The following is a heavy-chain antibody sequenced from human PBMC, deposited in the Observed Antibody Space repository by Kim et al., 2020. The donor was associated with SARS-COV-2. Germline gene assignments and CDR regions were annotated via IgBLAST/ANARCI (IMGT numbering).Heavy chain of an antibody. Sequence: ASVKVSCKASGYTFTSYAMHWVRQAPGQRLEWMGWINAGNGNTKYSQKFQGRVTITRDTSASTAYMELSSLRSEDTAVYYCARVTPVSLSYYYGMDVWGQGTTVTVSS. CDR1: GYTFTSYA. CDR2: INAGNGNT. J-gene: IGHJ6*02. D-gene: IGHD3-16*01. CDR3: ARVTPVSLSYYYGMDV. V-gene: IGHV1-3*01.